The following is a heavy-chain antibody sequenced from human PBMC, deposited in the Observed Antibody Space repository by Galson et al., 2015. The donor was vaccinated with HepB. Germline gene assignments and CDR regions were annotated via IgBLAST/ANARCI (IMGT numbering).Heavy chain of an antibody. CDR1: GFTFGHYW. V-gene: IGHV3-74*01. CDR2: TNSDGTHT. Sequence: LRLSCAASGFTFGHYWMHWVRQVPGQGLVWVARTNSDGTHTIYANSVRGRFTISRDNAKNTLYLQMNSLRADDTAVYYCARDGTSTVPLDYWGQGDLVTVSS. D-gene: IGHD1-1*01. J-gene: IGHJ4*02. CDR3: ARDGTSTVPLDY.